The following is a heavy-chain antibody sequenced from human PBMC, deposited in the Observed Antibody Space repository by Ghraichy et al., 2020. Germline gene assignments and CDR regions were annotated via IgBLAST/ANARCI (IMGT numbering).Heavy chain of an antibody. CDR3: ARGGLRFLEWFYYYYGMDV. Sequence: GGSLRLSCAASGFTFSSYWMNWVRQAPGKGLEWVANIKQDGSEKYYVDSVKGRFTISRDNAKNSLYLQMNSLRAEDTAVYYCARGGLRFLEWFYYYYGMDVWGQGTTVTVSS. V-gene: IGHV3-7*01. D-gene: IGHD3-3*01. CDR1: GFTFSSYW. J-gene: IGHJ6*02. CDR2: IKQDGSEK.